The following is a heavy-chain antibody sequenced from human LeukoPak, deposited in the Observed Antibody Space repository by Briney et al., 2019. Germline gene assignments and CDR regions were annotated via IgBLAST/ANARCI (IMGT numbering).Heavy chain of an antibody. V-gene: IGHV4-30-2*01. CDR3: AGGRVADSYLDY. D-gene: IGHD1-26*01. Sequence: ASQTLSLTCTVSGGSISSGGYYWSWIRQPPGKGLEWIGYIYHSGSTYYNPSLKSRVTISVDRSKNQFSLKLSSVTAADTAVYYCAGGRVADSYLDYWGQGTLVTVSS. CDR1: GGSISSGGYY. J-gene: IGHJ4*02. CDR2: IYHSGST.